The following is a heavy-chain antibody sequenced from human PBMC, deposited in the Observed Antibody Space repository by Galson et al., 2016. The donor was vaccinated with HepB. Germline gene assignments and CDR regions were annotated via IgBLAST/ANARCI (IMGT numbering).Heavy chain of an antibody. CDR3: ARDMWGYEILTAHQRGAFDV. J-gene: IGHJ3*01. Sequence: SLRLSCAGSGFNFRTYGMHWIRHTPGKGLEWLTVISYDGVDKNYADSVKGRFTVSRDNSKNMLYLQMNSLRVEDTAVYYCARDMWGYEILTAHQRGAFDVWGQGTLVIVSS. CDR1: GFNFRTYG. CDR2: ISYDGVDK. D-gene: IGHD3-9*01. V-gene: IGHV3-33*01.